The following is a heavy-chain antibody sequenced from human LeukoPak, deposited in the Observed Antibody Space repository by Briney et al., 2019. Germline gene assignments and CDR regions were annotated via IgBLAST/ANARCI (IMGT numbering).Heavy chain of an antibody. V-gene: IGHV4-59*08. CDR1: GGSIGGHY. D-gene: IGHD5-24*01. CDR3: ARGGGYNQVDY. Sequence: SETLSLTCSVSGGSIGGHYWNWIRQPPGKGLEWIGYIYYSGSTNYNPSLKSRVTISVDTSKNQFSLKLSSVTAADTAVYYCARGGGYNQVDYWGQGTLVTVSS. J-gene: IGHJ4*02. CDR2: IYYSGST.